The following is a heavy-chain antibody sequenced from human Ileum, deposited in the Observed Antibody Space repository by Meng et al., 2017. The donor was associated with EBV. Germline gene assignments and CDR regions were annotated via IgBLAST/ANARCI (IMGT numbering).Heavy chain of an antibody. CDR1: GDSITNHHW. J-gene: IGHJ1*01. Sequence: VPSRDSGPARVNPADTLFPTCSVYGDSITNHHWWAWVRQPPGKGLEWIGEIPHRGSSAYNPSLKSRVSMSIDKSKNQFSLKLTSVTAADTAVYHCLRGSGGSVWGQATLVTVSS. CDR2: IPHRGSS. CDR3: LRGSGGSV. V-gene: IGHV4-4*02. D-gene: IGHD3-10*01.